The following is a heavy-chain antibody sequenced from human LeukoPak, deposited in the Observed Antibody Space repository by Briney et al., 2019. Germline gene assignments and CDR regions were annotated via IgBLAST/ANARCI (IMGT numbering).Heavy chain of an antibody. J-gene: IGHJ4*02. CDR3: ARSLITMVRGVIIDY. CDR1: GGSISSSSYY. CDR2: IYYSGST. D-gene: IGHD3-10*01. V-gene: IGHV4-39*07. Sequence: SETLSLTCTVSGGSISSSSYYWGWIRQPPGKGLEWIGSIYYSGSTYYNPSLKSRVTISVDTSKNQFSLKLSSVTAADTAVYYCARSLITMVRGVIIDYWGQGTLVTVSS.